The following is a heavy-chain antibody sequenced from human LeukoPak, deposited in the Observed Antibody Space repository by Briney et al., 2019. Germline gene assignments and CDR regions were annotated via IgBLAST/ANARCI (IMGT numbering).Heavy chain of an antibody. CDR3: ARDPRSGWELPAHLYYFDY. Sequence: PSETLSLTCTVSGGSISSSSYYWGWIRQPPGKGLEWIGSIYYSGSTYYNPSLKSRVTISVDTSKNQFSLKLSSVTAADTAVYYCARDPRSGWELPAHLYYFDYWGQGTLVTGSS. V-gene: IGHV4-39*07. CDR1: GGSISSSSYY. CDR2: IYYSGST. J-gene: IGHJ4*02. D-gene: IGHD1-26*01.